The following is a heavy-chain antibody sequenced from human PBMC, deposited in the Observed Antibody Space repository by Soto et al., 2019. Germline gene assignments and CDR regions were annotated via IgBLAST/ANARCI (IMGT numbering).Heavy chain of an antibody. J-gene: IGHJ5*02. D-gene: IGHD6-19*01. CDR1: GYTFTSYA. CDR3: ARDEYVAVAGHP. Sequence: ASVKVSCKASGYTFTSYAMHWVRQAPGQRLEWMGWINAGNGNTKYSQKIQGRVTITRDTSASTAYMELRSLRSEDTAVYYCARDEYVAVAGHPWGQGTLVTVSS. CDR2: INAGNGNT. V-gene: IGHV1-3*01.